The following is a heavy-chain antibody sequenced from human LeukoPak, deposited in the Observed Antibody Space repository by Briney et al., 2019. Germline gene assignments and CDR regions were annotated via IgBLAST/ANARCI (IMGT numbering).Heavy chain of an antibody. CDR1: GGSLSSSSYY. V-gene: IGHV4-39*07. J-gene: IGHJ5*02. CDR3: ARERGRASSSWFRRLMGWFDP. Sequence: PSETLSLTCTVSGGSLSSSSYYWGWIRQPPGKGLEWIGSIYYSGSIYYNPSLKSRVTISVDTSKNQFSLKLSSVTAADTAVYYCARERGRASSSWFRRLMGWFDPWGQGTLVTISS. D-gene: IGHD6-13*01. CDR2: IYYSGSI.